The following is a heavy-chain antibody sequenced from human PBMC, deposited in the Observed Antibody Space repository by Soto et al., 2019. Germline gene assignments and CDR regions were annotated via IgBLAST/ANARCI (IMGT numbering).Heavy chain of an antibody. CDR2: IKSKTDGGTT. CDR1: GFTFSNAW. V-gene: IGHV3-15*07. D-gene: IGHD3-22*01. J-gene: IGHJ4*02. CDR3: TTRYYYDSSGYIPSDY. Sequence: EVQLVESGGGLVKPGGSLRLSCAASGFTFSNAWMNWVRQAPGKGLEWAGRIKSKTDGGTTDYAAPVKGRFTISRDDSKNTLYLQMNSLKTEDTAVYYCTTRYYYDSSGYIPSDYWGQGTLVTVSS.